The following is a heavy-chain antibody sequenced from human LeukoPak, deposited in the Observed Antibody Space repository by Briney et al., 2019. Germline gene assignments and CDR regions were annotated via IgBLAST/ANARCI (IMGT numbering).Heavy chain of an antibody. CDR1: GGSISSYY. J-gene: IGHJ6*03. V-gene: IGHV4-59*12. CDR2: IYYSGST. D-gene: IGHD3-10*01. CDR3: ARAKRYYGSGSYYKFWNNYYYMDV. Sequence: PSETLSLTCTVSGGSISSYYWSWIRQPPGKGLEWIGYIYYSGSTNYNPSLKSRVTISVDTSKNQFSLKLSSVTAADTAVYYCARAKRYYGSGSYYKFWNNYYYMDVWGKGTTVTVSS.